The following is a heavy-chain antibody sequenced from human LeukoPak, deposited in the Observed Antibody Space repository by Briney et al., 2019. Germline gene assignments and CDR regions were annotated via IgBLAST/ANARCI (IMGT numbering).Heavy chain of an antibody. CDR1: GFSFDDFA. D-gene: IGHD1-26*01. J-gene: IGHJ4*02. V-gene: IGHV3-9*01. Sequence: GRSLRLSCAASGFSFDDFAMHWVRQAPGRGLEWVSGISWNSGSITYADSVKGRFTISRDNAKSPLYLQMDSLRTEDTALYYCAKGDWLDYWGPGTLVTVSS. CDR3: AKGDWLDY. CDR2: ISWNSGSI.